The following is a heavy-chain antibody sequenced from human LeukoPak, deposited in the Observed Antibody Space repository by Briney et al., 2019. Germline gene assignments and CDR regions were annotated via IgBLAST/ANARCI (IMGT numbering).Heavy chain of an antibody. V-gene: IGHV3-74*01. D-gene: IGHD1-26*01. Sequence: PGGSLRLSCAASGFTFSSYWMHWVRQAPGKGLVWVSRINSDGSSTTYADSVKGRFTISRDNSKNTLYLQMNSLRAEDTAVYYCARDVYSGSHDAFDIWGQGTMVTVSS. CDR2: INSDGSST. CDR1: GFTFSSYW. CDR3: ARDVYSGSHDAFDI. J-gene: IGHJ3*02.